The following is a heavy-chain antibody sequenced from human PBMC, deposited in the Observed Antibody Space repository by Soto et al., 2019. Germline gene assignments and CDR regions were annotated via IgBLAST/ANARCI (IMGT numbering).Heavy chain of an antibody. Sequence: SVKVSCKDCRYTFFSACEFNWERHVAAQGLECRGWLNPDSGRTGYAQKFQGRVTMTRDTSISTTYMELSSLTAEDTAIYYCTSTMVRGEPHMDVWGQGTTVTVSS. CDR2: LNPDSGRT. J-gene: IGHJ6*02. V-gene: IGHV1-8*02. CDR1: RYTFFSACE. CDR3: TSTMVRGEPHMDV. D-gene: IGHD3-10*01.